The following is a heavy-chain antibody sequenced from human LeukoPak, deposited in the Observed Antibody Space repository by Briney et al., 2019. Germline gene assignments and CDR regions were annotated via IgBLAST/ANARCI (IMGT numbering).Heavy chain of an antibody. J-gene: IGHJ4*02. D-gene: IGHD6-6*01. CDR3: ARARWQLVPYFDS. CDR2: INPNSGGT. CDR1: GYTLTDYY. Sequence: ASVKVSCKASGYTLTDYYMHCVRQAPGQGLEWMGWINPNSGGTNFAQKFQGRVAMTRDTSISTAYLELGSLRSDDTAVYFCARARWQLVPYFDSWGQGTLVTVSS. V-gene: IGHV1-2*02.